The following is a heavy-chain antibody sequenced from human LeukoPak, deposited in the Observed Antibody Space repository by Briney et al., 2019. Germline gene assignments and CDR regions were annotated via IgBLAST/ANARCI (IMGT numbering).Heavy chain of an antibody. CDR2: INPSGGST. CDR1: GYTFTSYY. J-gene: IGHJ4*02. CDR3: ARDTNWGPRFDY. Sequence: ASVKVSCKASGYTFTSYYMHWVRQAPGQGLEWMGIINPSGGSTSYAQKFQGRVTMTRDTSTSTVYMELSSLRSEDTAVHYCARDTNWGPRFDYWGQGTLVTVSS. V-gene: IGHV1-46*03. D-gene: IGHD7-27*01.